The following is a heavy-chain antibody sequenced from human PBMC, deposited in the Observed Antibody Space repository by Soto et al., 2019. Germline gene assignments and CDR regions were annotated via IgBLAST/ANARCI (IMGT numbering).Heavy chain of an antibody. Sequence: PSETMSLTCSVAGGSISSYDWSWIRQPPGKGLEWIGYIYYSGSTNYNPSLKSRVTISVDTSKNQFSLKLSSVTAADTAVYYCARHVGARYDFWSHVLSSHDYYYYYYMDVWGKGTTVTVSS. J-gene: IGHJ6*03. D-gene: IGHD3-3*01. CDR2: IYYSGST. CDR3: ARHVGARYDFWSHVLSSHDYYYYYYMDV. CDR1: GGSISSYD. V-gene: IGHV4-59*08.